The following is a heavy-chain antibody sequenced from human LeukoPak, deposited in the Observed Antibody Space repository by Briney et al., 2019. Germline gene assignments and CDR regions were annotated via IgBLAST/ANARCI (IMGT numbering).Heavy chain of an antibody. V-gene: IGHV3-7*01. J-gene: IGHJ3*02. CDR3: TKYQSDAFDI. Sequence: GGSLRLSCAASGFTFSSYWMSWVRQAPGKGLEWVANIKQDGSEKYYVDSVKGRFTISRDNAKNSLYLQMNSLRAEDTAEYYCTKYQSDAFDIWGQGTMVTVSS. CDR1: GFTFSSYW. CDR2: IKQDGSEK. D-gene: IGHD2-2*01.